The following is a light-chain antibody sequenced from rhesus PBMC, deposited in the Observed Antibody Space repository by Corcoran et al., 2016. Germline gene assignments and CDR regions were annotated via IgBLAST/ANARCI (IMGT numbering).Light chain of an antibody. CDR1: QGISSY. CDR2: NAS. V-gene: IGKV1-38*01. Sequence: DIQLTQSPSSLSASVGDRVTITCRASQGISSYLAWYQQKSGKAPKLLIYNASNLQIGVPSRFSGRGSGTEFTLTISSLQPEDFATYYCQQRNSYPFTFGPGTKLDIK. J-gene: IGKJ3*01. CDR3: QQRNSYPFT.